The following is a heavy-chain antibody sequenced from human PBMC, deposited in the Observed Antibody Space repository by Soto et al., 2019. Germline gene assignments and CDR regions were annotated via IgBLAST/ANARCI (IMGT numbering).Heavy chain of an antibody. V-gene: IGHV4-30-4*01. CDR1: GGSISSGEYY. D-gene: IGHD6-19*01. Sequence: SETLSLTCTVSGGSISSGEYYWNWIRQPPGQGLEWIGYIYYSGSTIYNPSLESRVTISGDTSKNQFSLTLSAVTAADTAVYYCARGFGYSSGWYAYWGQGTQVTVSS. CDR3: ARGFGYSSGWYAY. J-gene: IGHJ4*02. CDR2: IYYSGST.